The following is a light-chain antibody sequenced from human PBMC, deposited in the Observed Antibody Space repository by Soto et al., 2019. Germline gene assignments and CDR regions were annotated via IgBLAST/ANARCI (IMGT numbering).Light chain of an antibody. J-gene: IGKJ4*01. CDR3: QQYARNPLT. CDR1: QSISSR. CDR2: KAS. V-gene: IGKV1-5*03. Sequence: DIQMTQSPSTLSASVGDRVTISCRASQSISSRLAWYQQKAGKAPKLLIYKASGLQSGVPSRFSGSGSGTEFTLIISSLQPDDFATYYCQQYARNPLTFGGGTKVDFK.